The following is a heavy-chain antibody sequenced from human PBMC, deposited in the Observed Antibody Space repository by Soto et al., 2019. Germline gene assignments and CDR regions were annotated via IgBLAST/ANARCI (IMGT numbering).Heavy chain of an antibody. Sequence: QLTLKESGPTLVKPTQTLTLTCTFSGFSLSTVVVGVGWIRQPPGKALQWLALIYWNGDKYYSPSLTNRLTITKDTSKNQVVLTMTDMDPVDAGTFFCAHKGQLVGDWFDPWGQGTLVTVSS. V-gene: IGHV2-5*01. D-gene: IGHD6-6*01. CDR1: GFSLSTVVVG. J-gene: IGHJ5*02. CDR2: IYWNGDK. CDR3: AHKGQLVGDWFDP.